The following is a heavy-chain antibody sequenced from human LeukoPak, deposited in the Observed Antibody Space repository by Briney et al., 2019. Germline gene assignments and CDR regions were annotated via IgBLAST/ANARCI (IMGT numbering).Heavy chain of an antibody. CDR3: ARERSRYTDFDY. J-gene: IGHJ4*02. Sequence: GGSLRLSCAASGFTVSSNYMNWVRQAPGKGLEWVSVIYSGGTTYYVGSVKGRFTISTDNSKNTLYLQMNSLRAEDTAVYYCARERSRYTDFDYWGQGTLVTVSS. D-gene: IGHD1-1*01. CDR1: GFTVSSNY. CDR2: IYSGGTT. V-gene: IGHV3-53*01.